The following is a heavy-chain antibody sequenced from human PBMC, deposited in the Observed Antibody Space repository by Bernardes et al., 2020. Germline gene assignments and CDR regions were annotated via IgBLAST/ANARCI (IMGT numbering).Heavy chain of an antibody. CDR1: GFTFSSYS. J-gene: IGHJ5*02. Sequence: GGSLRLSCAASGFTFSSYSMNWVRQAPGKGLEWVSSISLSSSYRYYADSVKGRFTISRDNAKNSLFLQMNSLRAEDTAVYYCARTQTEQWFGELFFNWFDPWGQGTLVTVSS. CDR2: ISLSSSYR. D-gene: IGHD3-10*01. CDR3: ARTQTEQWFGELFFNWFDP. V-gene: IGHV3-21*01.